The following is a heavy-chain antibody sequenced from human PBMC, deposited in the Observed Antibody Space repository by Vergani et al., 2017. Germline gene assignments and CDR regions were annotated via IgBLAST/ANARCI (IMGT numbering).Heavy chain of an antibody. CDR3: AHSTGDYVQFDY. Sequence: QITLKESVPTLVKPTQTLTLTCTCFRFSLSTSGVGVGWIRQPPGNALEWRALIFWNDDKRYSPSLKSRLTITKDTSKNQVVLTMTNMDPVDTATYYCAHSTGDYVQFDYWGQGTLVTVSS. V-gene: IGHV2-5*01. D-gene: IGHD4-17*01. CDR1: RFSLSTSGVG. CDR2: IFWNDDK. J-gene: IGHJ4*02.